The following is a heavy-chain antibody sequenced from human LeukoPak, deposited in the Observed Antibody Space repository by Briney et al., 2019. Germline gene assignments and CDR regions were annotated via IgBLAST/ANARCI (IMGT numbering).Heavy chain of an antibody. CDR1: GFTLGNCN. J-gene: IGHJ6*03. CDR2: ISTWSSYI. D-gene: IGHD4-11*01. V-gene: IGHV3-21*01. Sequence: NSGGSLRLSCAASGFTLGNCNMNWVRQAPGKGLEWVSSISTWSSYIYYSDSVKGRFTISRDNAQNSLYPQMTSLRAEDTAMYFCARALLEGYSNYWDMDVWGKGTSVTVSS. CDR3: ARALLEGYSNYWDMDV.